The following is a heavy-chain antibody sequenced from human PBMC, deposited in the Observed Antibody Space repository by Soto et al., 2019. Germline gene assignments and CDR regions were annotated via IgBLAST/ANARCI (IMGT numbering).Heavy chain of an antibody. V-gene: IGHV6-1*01. J-gene: IGHJ4*02. CDR2: TYYRSKWYN. D-gene: IGHD6-6*01. Sequence: PSQTLSLTCAISGDSVSSNSAAWNWIRQSPSRGLEWLGRTYYRSKWYNDYAVSVKSRITINPDTSKNQFSLQLNSVTPEDTAVYYCARGGIAARHGGYYFDYWGQGTLVPVSS. CDR3: ARGGIAARHGGYYFDY. CDR1: GDSVSSNSAA.